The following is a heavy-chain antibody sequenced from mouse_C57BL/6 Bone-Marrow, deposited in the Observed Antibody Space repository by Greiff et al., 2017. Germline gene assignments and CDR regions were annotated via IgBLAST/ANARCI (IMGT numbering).Heavy chain of an antibody. CDR1: GYTFTSYD. CDR2: IYPRDGST. V-gene: IGHV1-85*01. CDR3: ARLEFDGSSGDWYFDA. D-gene: IGHD1-1*01. J-gene: IGHJ1*03. Sequence: QVQLKESGPELVKPGASVKLSCKASGYTFTSYDINWVKQRPGQGLEWIGWIYPRDGSTKYNEKFKGKATLTVDTSSSTAYMELHSLTSEDSAVYFSARLEFDGSSGDWYFDAWGTGTTVTVSS.